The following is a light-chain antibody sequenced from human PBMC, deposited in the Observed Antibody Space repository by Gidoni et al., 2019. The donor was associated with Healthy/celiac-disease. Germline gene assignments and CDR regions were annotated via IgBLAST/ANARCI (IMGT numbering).Light chain of an antibody. V-gene: IGLV3-25*03. Sequence: SSELTQPPSVSVSPGQTARITCSGDALPKQYAYWYQQKPGQAPVLVIYEDSERPSGIPERFSGSSSGTTVTLTISGVQAEDEADYYCQSADSSGTHVVFGGGTKLTVL. CDR2: EDS. J-gene: IGLJ2*01. CDR3: QSADSSGTHVV. CDR1: ALPKQY.